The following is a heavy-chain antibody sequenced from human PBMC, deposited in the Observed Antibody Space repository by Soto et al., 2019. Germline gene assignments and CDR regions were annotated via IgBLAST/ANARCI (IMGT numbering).Heavy chain of an antibody. CDR2: ISHDGSFK. CDR1: GFSFSSHG. CDR3: AKLEGSVPVDGDWFDP. V-gene: IGHV3-30*18. D-gene: IGHD6-19*01. Sequence: QVQLVEYGGGVVQPGRSLRLSCAASGFSFSSHGMHWVRQAPGRGLEWVAVISHDGSFKSYADSLRGRFTDYRDNSKNTLYLQIHSLRPEDTAVYYCAKLEGSVPVDGDWFDPWGEGTLVTVSS. J-gene: IGHJ5*02.